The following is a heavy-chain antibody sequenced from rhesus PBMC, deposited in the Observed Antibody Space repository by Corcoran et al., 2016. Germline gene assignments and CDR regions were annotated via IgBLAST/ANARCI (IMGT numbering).Heavy chain of an antibody. CDR1: GGSISSSY. J-gene: IGHJ2*01. CDR2: IYGSGQRT. Sequence: QVQLQESGPGLVKPSETLSVTCAVSGGSISSSYWSWIRQAPGKGLERIGYIYGSGQRTDDTPSRESRDTLTVGTAKKQFSLTLSSVTAADTAVYYCAGARSSSGQGWYVDLWGPGTPIPISS. V-gene: IGHV4-169*02. CDR3: AGARSSSGQGWYVDL. D-gene: IGHD6-31*01.